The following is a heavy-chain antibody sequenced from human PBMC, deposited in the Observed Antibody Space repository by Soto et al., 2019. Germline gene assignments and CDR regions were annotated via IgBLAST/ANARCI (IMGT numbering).Heavy chain of an antibody. J-gene: IGHJ4*02. CDR1: GYTFTSYG. CDR2: ISAYNGNT. V-gene: IGHV1-18*01. D-gene: IGHD2-15*01. CDR3: ARDGAGYCSGGSCYGCDY. Sequence: ASVKVSCKASGYTFTSYGISWVRQAPGQGLEWMGWISAYNGNTNYAQKLQGRVTMTTDTSTSTAYMELRSLRSDDTAVYYCARDGAGYCSGGSCYGCDYWGQGTLVTVSS.